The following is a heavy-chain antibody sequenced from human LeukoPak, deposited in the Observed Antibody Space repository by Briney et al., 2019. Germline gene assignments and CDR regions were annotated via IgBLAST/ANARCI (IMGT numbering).Heavy chain of an antibody. CDR3: ARDIHGDYESGAFDI. V-gene: IGHV7-4-1*02. J-gene: IGHJ3*02. CDR1: GYTFTSYA. D-gene: IGHD4-17*01. CDR2: INTNTGNP. Sequence: RASVKVSCKASGYTFTSYAMNWVRQAPGQGLEWMGLINTNTGNPTYAQGFTGRFVFSLDTSVSTAYLQISSLRAEDTAVYYCARDIHGDYESGAFDIWGQGTMVTVSS.